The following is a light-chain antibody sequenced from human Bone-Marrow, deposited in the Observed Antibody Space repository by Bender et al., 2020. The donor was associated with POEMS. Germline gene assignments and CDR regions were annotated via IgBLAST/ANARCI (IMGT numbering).Light chain of an antibody. J-gene: IGLJ2*01. CDR2: AYS. V-gene: IGLV3-21*03. Sequence: SYVLTQPPSLSVAPGKTANLTCVGDHIPSESVHWYQQKPRRAPVLVVYAYSDRPSGIPERFSGSKSGNTASLTVSGLQAEDEGDYYCSSHGGVSSVVFGGGTKLTVL. CDR1: HIPSES. CDR3: SSHGGVSSVV.